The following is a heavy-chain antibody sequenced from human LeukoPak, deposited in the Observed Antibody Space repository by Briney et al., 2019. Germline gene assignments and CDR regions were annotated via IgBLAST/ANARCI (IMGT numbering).Heavy chain of an antibody. D-gene: IGHD3-3*01. V-gene: IGHV4-59*01. CDR3: ARELRFLEWLLSTGPSNAFDI. J-gene: IGHJ3*02. Sequence: SETLSLTCTVSGGSISSYYWSWIRQPPGKGLEWIGYIYYSGSTNYNPSLKSRVTISVDTSKNQFSLKLSSVTAADTGVYYCARELRFLEWLLSTGPSNAFDIWGQGTMVTVSS. CDR1: GGSISSYY. CDR2: IYYSGST.